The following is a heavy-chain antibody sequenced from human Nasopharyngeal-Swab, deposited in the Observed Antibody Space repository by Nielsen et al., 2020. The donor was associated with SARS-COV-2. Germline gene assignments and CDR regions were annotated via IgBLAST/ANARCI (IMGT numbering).Heavy chain of an antibody. Sequence: WVRQAPGQGLEWMGWINPNSGGTNYAQKFQGWVTMTRDTSISTAYMELSRLRSDDTAVYFCARAGLVGASTEWYYYYYCMDVWGQGTTVTVSS. D-gene: IGHD1-26*01. CDR2: INPNSGGT. J-gene: IGHJ6*02. V-gene: IGHV1-2*04. CDR3: ARAGLVGASTEWYYYYYCMDV.